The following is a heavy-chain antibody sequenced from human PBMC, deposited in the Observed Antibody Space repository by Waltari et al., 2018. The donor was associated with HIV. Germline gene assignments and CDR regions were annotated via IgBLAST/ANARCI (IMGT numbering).Heavy chain of an antibody. CDR1: GGSFSGYY. CDR3: AGTYYDSSGYYSPCDY. CDR2: INHSGST. V-gene: IGHV4-34*01. Sequence: QVQLQQWGAGLLKPSETLSLTCAVYGGSFSGYYWSWIRQPQGKGLEWIGEINHSGSTNYNPSLKSRVTISVDTSKNQFSLKLSSVTAADTAVYYCAGTYYDSSGYYSPCDYWGQGTLVTVSS. J-gene: IGHJ4*02. D-gene: IGHD3-22*01.